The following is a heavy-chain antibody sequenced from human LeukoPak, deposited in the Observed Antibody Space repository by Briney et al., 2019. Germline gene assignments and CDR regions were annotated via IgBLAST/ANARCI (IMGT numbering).Heavy chain of an antibody. CDR2: ISYDGSNK. D-gene: IGHD2-2*01. J-gene: IGHJ4*02. CDR1: GFTFSSYA. CDR3: ARDLDCSSTSCYGGFCFDY. Sequence: GGSLRLSCAACGFTFSSYAMHWVRQAPGKGLEWVAVISYDGSNKYYADSVKGRFTISRDNSKNTLYLQMNSLRAEDTAVYYCARDLDCSSTSCYGGFCFDYWGQGTLVTVSS. V-gene: IGHV3-30*04.